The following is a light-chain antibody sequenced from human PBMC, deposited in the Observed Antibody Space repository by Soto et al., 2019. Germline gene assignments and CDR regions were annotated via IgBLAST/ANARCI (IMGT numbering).Light chain of an antibody. CDR3: QSYDSSLSGVV. J-gene: IGLJ2*01. V-gene: IGLV1-40*01. CDR1: SSNIGAGYD. Sequence: SVLTQPPSVSGAPGQRVTISCTGSSSNIGAGYDVHWYKQLPGTAPKLLIYGNSNRPSGVPDRFSGSKSGTSASLAITGLQAEDEADYYCQSYDSSLSGVVFGGGTQLTVL. CDR2: GNS.